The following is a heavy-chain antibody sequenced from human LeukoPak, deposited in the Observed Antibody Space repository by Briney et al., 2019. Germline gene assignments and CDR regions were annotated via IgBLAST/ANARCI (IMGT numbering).Heavy chain of an antibody. V-gene: IGHV4-39*07. CDR2: IYNSGST. CDR3: GRGGIAAAASGIDY. CDR1: GDSISSSSYY. D-gene: IGHD6-13*01. J-gene: IGHJ4*02. Sequence: SETLSLTCTVSGDSISSSSYYWGWIRQPPGKGLEWIGSIYNSGSTYYNPSLRSRVTISVDRSKNQFSLNLSSVTAADTAVYYCGRGGIAAAASGIDYWGQGTLVAVSS.